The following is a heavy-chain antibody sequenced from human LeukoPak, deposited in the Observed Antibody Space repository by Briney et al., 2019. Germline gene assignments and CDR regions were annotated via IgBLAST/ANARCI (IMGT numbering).Heavy chain of an antibody. J-gene: IGHJ4*02. V-gene: IGHV3-30*03. CDR1: GFTFSSFG. D-gene: IGHD2-2*01. Sequence: GGSLRLSCAASGFTFSSFGMHWVRQAPGKGLEWAAGISYDGSSKYYADSVKGRFTISRDNAKNSLYLQMNSLRAEDTAVYYCARDGGSAMPFDYWGQGTLVTVSS. CDR3: ARDGGSAMPFDY. CDR2: ISYDGSSK.